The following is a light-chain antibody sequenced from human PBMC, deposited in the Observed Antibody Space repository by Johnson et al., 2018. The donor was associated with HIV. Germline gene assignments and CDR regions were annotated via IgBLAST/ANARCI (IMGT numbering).Light chain of an antibody. V-gene: IGLV1-51*01. Sequence: HSVLTQPPSVSAAPGQKVTISCSGSSCDIGNNYVCSHQQLPGTAPKLLIYDNNKRPSGIPDRFSGSKSGTSATLGITGLQTWDEADYYCGTWDNSVSGYVFGTGTKVTVL. CDR3: GTWDNSVSGYV. CDR2: DNN. J-gene: IGLJ1*01. CDR1: SCDIGNNY.